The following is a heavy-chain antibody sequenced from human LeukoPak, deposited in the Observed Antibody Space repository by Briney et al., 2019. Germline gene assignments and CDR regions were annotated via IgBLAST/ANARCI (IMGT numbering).Heavy chain of an antibody. D-gene: IGHD6-19*01. J-gene: IGHJ4*02. CDR1: GYPFTSYD. CDR3: ARGRGWGILDS. V-gene: IGHV1-8*01. Sequence: ASVRVSCKTSGYPFTSYDIHWVRQAAGHGLEWMSWMTPNSEKRAYAQKFQGRVTMTTNTSIDTAYMELSSLTFDDTAIYYCARGRGWGILDSWGQGHLVTVSS. CDR2: MTPNSEKR.